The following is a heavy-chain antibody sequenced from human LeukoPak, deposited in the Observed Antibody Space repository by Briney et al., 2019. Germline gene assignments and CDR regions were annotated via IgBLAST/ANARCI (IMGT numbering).Heavy chain of an antibody. D-gene: IGHD4-17*01. Sequence: SETLSLTCAVYGGSFSGYYWSWIRQPPGKGLEWIGEINHSGSTNYNPSLKSRVTISVDTSKNQFSLKLSSVTAADTAVYYCAAYDYGDYVCNYWGQGTLVTVSS. CDR2: INHSGST. J-gene: IGHJ4*02. CDR3: AAYDYGDYVCNY. V-gene: IGHV4-34*01. CDR1: GGSFSGYY.